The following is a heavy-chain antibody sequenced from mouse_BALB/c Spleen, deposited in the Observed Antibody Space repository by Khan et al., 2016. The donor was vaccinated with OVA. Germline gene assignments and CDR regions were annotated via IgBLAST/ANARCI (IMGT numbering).Heavy chain of an antibody. CDR3: AKHLILSLYYFDY. J-gene: IGHJ2*02. CDR2: IWGGGIT. CDR1: RFSITDYG. Sequence: VQMKQSGPGLVAPSQSLSLTCHIPRFSITDYGVSRIRQPPGKGLKWLGVIWGGGITYYNSTLKSRLSISKDNSKSKVFLKMNSLQTYGTSMYYCAKHLILSLYYFDYWGQVTFLSVSS. V-gene: IGHV2-6-5*01.